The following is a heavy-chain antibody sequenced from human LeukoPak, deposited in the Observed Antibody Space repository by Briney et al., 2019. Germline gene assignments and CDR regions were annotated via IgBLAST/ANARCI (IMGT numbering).Heavy chain of an antibody. Sequence: GGSLRLSCAASGFTYSSYSMNWVHQAPGKGLEWVSYISSSSSTIYYADSVKGRFTISRDNAKNSLYLQMNSLRAEDTAVYYCARDSPADYWGQGTLVTVSS. CDR2: ISSSSSTI. CDR3: ARDSPADY. J-gene: IGHJ4*02. CDR1: GFTYSSYS. V-gene: IGHV3-48*01.